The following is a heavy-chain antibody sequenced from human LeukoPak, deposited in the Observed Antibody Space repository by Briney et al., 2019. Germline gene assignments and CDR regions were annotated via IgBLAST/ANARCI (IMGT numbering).Heavy chain of an antibody. CDR3: ARPEVVTSWFDP. CDR2: IYYSGST. CDR1: GGSISSSSYY. J-gene: IGHJ5*02. Sequence: SETLSLTCTVSGGSISSSSYYWGWIRQPPGKGLEWIVSIYYSGSTYYNPSLKSRVTISVDTSKNQFSLKLSSVTAADTAVYYCARPEVVTSWFDPWGQGTLVTVSS. V-gene: IGHV4-39*01. D-gene: IGHD4-23*01.